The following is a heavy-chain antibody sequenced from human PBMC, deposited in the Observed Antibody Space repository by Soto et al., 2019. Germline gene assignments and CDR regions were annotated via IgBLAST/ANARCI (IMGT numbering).Heavy chain of an antibody. V-gene: IGHV3-30*18. D-gene: IGHD3-22*01. CDR2: ISYDGSNK. Sequence: GGSLRLSCAASGFTFSSYGMHWVRQAPGKGLEWVAVISYDGSNKYYADSVKGRFTISRDNSKNTLYLQMNSLRAEDTAVYYCAKDHTYYYDSSGYLGYWGQGTLVTVSS. CDR3: AKDHTYYYDSSGYLGY. J-gene: IGHJ4*02. CDR1: GFTFSSYG.